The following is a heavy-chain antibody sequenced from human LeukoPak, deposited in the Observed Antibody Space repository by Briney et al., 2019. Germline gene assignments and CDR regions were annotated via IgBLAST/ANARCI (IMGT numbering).Heavy chain of an antibody. CDR1: GGSVSTYY. D-gene: IGHD6-13*01. Sequence: SETLSLTCTVSGGSVSTYYWSWIRQPAGEGLEWVGRIYPSGSTNYNPSLKSRVTISVDTSKNQFSLKLSSVTAADTAVYYCARGSRFLYYMDVWGKGTTVTVSS. V-gene: IGHV4-4*07. J-gene: IGHJ6*03. CDR3: ARGSRFLYYMDV. CDR2: IYPSGST.